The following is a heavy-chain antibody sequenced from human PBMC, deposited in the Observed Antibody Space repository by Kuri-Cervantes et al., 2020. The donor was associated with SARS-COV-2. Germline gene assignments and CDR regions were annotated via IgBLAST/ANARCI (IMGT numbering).Heavy chain of an antibody. V-gene: IGHV3-74*01. CDR2: INSDGSST. CDR3: ARGYDSSGYSLDY. CDR1: GFTFSSYW. J-gene: IGHJ4*02. D-gene: IGHD3-22*01. Sequence: GGSLRLSCAAPGFTFSSYWMHWVRQAPGKGLVWVSRINSDGSSTSYADSVKGRFTISRDNAKNTLYLQMNSLRAEDTAVYYCARGYDSSGYSLDYWGQGTLVTVSS.